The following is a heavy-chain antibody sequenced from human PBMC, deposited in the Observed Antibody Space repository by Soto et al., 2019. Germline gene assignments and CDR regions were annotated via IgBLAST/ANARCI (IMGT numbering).Heavy chain of an antibody. Sequence: SVKVSCKASGGTFSSYAISWVRQAPGQGLEWMGGIIPIFGTANYAQKFQGRVTITADKSTSTAYMELSSLRSEDTAVYYCASTTVTALNFDYWGQGTLVTVSS. J-gene: IGHJ4*02. CDR1: GGTFSSYA. CDR2: IIPIFGTA. CDR3: ASTTVTALNFDY. V-gene: IGHV1-69*06. D-gene: IGHD4-17*01.